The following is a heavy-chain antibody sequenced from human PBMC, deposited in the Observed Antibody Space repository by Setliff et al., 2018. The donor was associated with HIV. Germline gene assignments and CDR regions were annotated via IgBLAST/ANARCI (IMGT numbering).Heavy chain of an antibody. V-gene: IGHV3-23*03. CDR1: GFTFSSFA. Sequence: GGSLRLSCAASGFTFSSFAMTWVRQAPGKGLEWVSIIYTDDSNTYYAESVKGRFTISRDNSKNTLFLQMNRLRAEDTAVYFCAKDSGVWGSYQDVWGKGTTVTVSS. CDR2: IYTDDSNT. CDR3: AKDSGVWGSYQDV. J-gene: IGHJ6*04. D-gene: IGHD3-16*02.